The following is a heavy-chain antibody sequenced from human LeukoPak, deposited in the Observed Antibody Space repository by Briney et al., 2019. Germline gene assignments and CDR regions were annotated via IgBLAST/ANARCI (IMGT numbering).Heavy chain of an antibody. D-gene: IGHD3-3*01. CDR3: ARVWSGYYFDY. Sequence: ASVKVSCKASGYTFTSYGISWVRQAPGQGLDWMGWISAYNGNTKCAQKLQGRVTMTTDTSTSTAYMELRSLRSDDTAVYYCARVWSGYYFDYWGQGTLVTVSS. J-gene: IGHJ4*02. V-gene: IGHV1-18*01. CDR1: GYTFTSYG. CDR2: ISAYNGNT.